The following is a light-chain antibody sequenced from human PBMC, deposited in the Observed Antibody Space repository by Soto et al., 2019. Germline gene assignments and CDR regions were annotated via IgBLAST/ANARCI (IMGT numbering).Light chain of an antibody. CDR2: GVT. CDR3: SSYSGAYSNVI. V-gene: IGLV2-8*01. CDR1: YNDVGDYNY. Sequence: QSALTQPPSASGSPGQSVTISSAGTYNDVGDYNYVSWYQQLPGKVPKLLIYGVTERPSGVPGRFSGSKSGNTASLTVSDLQPADEAIYYCSSYSGAYSNVIFGGGTKLTVL. J-gene: IGLJ2*01.